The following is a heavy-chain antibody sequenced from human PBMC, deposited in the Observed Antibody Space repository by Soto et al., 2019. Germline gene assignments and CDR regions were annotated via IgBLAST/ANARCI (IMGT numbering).Heavy chain of an antibody. CDR2: ISSNGGST. CDR1: GFTFSSYA. V-gene: IGHV3-64*01. D-gene: IGHD3-22*01. J-gene: IGHJ6*03. CDR3: ARVSADSGYLGYYYMDV. Sequence: EVQLVESGGGLVQPGGSLRLSCAASGFTFSSYAMHWVRQAPGKGLEYVSAISSNGGSTYYANSVKGRFTISRDNSKNTLYLQMGSLRAEDMAVYYCARVSADSGYLGYYYMDVWGKGTTVTVSS.